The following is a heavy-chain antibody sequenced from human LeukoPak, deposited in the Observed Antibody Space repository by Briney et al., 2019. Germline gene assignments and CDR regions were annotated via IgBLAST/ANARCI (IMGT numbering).Heavy chain of an antibody. J-gene: IGHJ4*02. CDR3: ASPQREYYDFWSGYYH. CDR1: GFAFSSYS. CDR2: ISSSSSTI. V-gene: IGHV3-48*01. D-gene: IGHD3-3*01. Sequence: GGSLRLSCAASGFAFSSYSMNWVRQAPGKGLEWVSYISSSSSTIYYADSVKGRFTISRDNAKNSLYLQMNSLRAEDTAVYYCASPQREYYDFWSGYYHWGQGTLVTVSS.